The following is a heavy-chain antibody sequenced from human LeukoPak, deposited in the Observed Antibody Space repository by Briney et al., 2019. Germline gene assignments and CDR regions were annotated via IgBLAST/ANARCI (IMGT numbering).Heavy chain of an antibody. CDR1: GFTFSSFS. CDR2: ISISSSYL. Sequence: GGYLRLYCAASGFTFSSFSMDWVRQAPGKGLVWVSSISISSSYLYYADSVKGRFTISKDKAKNSLYLRRISLRAEDTAVYYCARDSPLGYCSGCSCSGRDYYNGMEVWGQGTKVTVSS. V-gene: IGHV3-21*01. CDR3: ARDSPLGYCSGCSCSGRDYYNGMEV. J-gene: IGHJ6*02. D-gene: IGHD2-15*01.